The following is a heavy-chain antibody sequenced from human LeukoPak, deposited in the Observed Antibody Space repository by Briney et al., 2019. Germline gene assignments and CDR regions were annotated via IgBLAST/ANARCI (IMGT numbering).Heavy chain of an antibody. CDR3: ARGRVEYSSSSFDY. V-gene: IGHV3-48*04. J-gene: IGHJ4*02. Sequence: PGGSLRLSCTASGFTFSSYSMNWVRQAPGKGLEWVSYISSSSSTIYQADSVKGRITISRDNAKNSLYLQMNSLRAEDTAVYYCARGRVEYSSSSFDYWGQGTLVTVSS. D-gene: IGHD6-6*01. CDR2: ISSSSSTI. CDR1: GFTFSSYS.